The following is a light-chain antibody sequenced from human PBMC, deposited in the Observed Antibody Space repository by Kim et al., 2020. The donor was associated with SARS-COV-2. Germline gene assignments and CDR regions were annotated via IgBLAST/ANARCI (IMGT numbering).Light chain of an antibody. CDR3: QAWASSTYV. V-gene: IGLV3-1*01. J-gene: IGLJ1*01. CDR1: KLGDKY. CDR2: QDS. Sequence: SSYLPPPLSFSFSPGQTASITCSGDKLGDKYACWYQQKPGQSPVLVIYQDSKRPSGIPERFSGSNSGNTATLTISGTQAMDEADYYCQAWASSTYVFGTGTKVTVL.